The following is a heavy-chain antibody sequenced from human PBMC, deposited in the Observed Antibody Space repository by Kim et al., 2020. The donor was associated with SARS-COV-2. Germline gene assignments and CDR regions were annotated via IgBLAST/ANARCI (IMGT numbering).Heavy chain of an antibody. J-gene: IGHJ4*02. CDR2: IYTSGST. V-gene: IGHV4-61*02. CDR3: ARIMPEENSGYDFYYFDY. D-gene: IGHD5-12*01. CDR1: GGSISSGSYY. Sequence: SETLSLTCTVSGGSISSGSYYWSWIRQPAGKGLEWIGRIYTSGSTNYNPSLKSRVTISVDTSKNQFSLKLSSVTAADTAVYYCARIMPEENSGYDFYYFDYWGQGTLVTVSS.